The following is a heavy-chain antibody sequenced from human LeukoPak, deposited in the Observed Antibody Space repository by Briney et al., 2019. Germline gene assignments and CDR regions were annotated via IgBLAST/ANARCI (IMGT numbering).Heavy chain of an antibody. CDR1: GFTFSSYG. Sequence: GGSLRLSCAASGFTFSSYGMHWVRQAPGKGLEWVAVIWYDGSNKYYADSVKGRFTISRDNSKNTLYLQMNSLRAEGTAVYYCARFKRAMSLDYWGQGTLVTVSS. D-gene: IGHD5-18*01. V-gene: IGHV3-33*03. CDR2: IWYDGSNK. J-gene: IGHJ4*02. CDR3: ARFKRAMSLDY.